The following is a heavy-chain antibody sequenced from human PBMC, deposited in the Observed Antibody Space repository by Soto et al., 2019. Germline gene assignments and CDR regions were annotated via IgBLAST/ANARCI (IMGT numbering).Heavy chain of an antibody. J-gene: IGHJ4*02. V-gene: IGHV4-39*01. CDR1: GGSISSSSYY. D-gene: IGHD3-22*01. Sequence: QLQLQESGPGLVKPSETLSLTCTVSGGSISSSSYYWGWIRQPPGKGLEWMGSNYYSGSTYYNPSHKGRVTISVDTSKNQFSLKVGSVTAADTAVYYCARLIGDSSGYPQDYFDYWGQGTLVTVSS. CDR2: NYYSGST. CDR3: ARLIGDSSGYPQDYFDY.